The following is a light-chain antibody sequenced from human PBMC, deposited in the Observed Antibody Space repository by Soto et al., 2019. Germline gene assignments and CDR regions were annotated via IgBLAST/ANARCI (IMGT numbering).Light chain of an antibody. J-gene: IGLJ1*01. CDR2: EVS. CDR1: TSDVGDNKY. CDR3: FSFTTTSTHV. V-gene: IGLV2-14*01. Sequence: ALSQPASVSGSPGQTITISCTGTTSDVGDNKYVSWYQQHPGTAPKLMIYEVSYRPSGVSVRFSGSRSDTAASLTISGLQADDEAEYFCFSFTTTSTHVFGTGTKVTVL.